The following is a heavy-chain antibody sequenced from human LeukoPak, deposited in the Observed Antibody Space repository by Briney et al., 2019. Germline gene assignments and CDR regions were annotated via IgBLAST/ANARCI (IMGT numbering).Heavy chain of an antibody. CDR1: GGSFSGYY. D-gene: IGHD1-26*01. Sequence: SETLSLTCAVYGGSFSGYYWSWIRQPPGKGLEWIGEINHSGSTNYNPSLKSRVTISVDTSKNQFSLKLSSVTAADTAVYYCARTPASTKWELRFRPYFDYWGQGTLVTVSS. CDR2: INHSGST. J-gene: IGHJ4*02. V-gene: IGHV4-34*01. CDR3: ARTPASTKWELRFRPYFDY.